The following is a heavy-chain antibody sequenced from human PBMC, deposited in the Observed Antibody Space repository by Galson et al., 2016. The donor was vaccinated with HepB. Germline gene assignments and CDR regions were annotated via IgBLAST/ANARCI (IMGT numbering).Heavy chain of an antibody. Sequence: SLRLSCAASGFLSTSYWMSWVRQAPGKGLEWVANIKQDGSEKYYVDSVKGRFTISRDNAKKSLYLQMNSLRAEDTAVYYCARARGVHYDSSGYRLDYWGQGTLVTVSS. CDR2: IKQDGSEK. CDR3: ARARGVHYDSSGYRLDY. CDR1: GFLSTSYW. J-gene: IGHJ4*02. V-gene: IGHV3-7*01. D-gene: IGHD3-22*01.